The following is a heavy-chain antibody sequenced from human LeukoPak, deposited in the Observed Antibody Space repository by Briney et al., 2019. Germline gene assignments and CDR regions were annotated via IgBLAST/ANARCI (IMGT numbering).Heavy chain of an antibody. V-gene: IGHV1-46*01. CDR1: GYTFTSYY. D-gene: IGHD3-3*01. J-gene: IGHJ4*02. Sequence: ASVKISCKTSGYTFTSYYIHWVRQAPGQGLEWMGIINPSGGSTSYAQKFQGRVTMTRDTSTSTVYMYLSSLRSEDTAVYYCARDSTPHYDFWSGYYTDYFDYWGQGTLVTVSS. CDR3: ARDSTPHYDFWSGYYTDYFDY. CDR2: INPSGGST.